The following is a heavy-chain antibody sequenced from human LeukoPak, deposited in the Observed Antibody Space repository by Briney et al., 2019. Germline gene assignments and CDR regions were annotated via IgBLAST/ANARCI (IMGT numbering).Heavy chain of an antibody. Sequence: GGSLRLSCAASGFTFSSYAMTWVRQAPGKGLEWVSVNTSGGNTDYAGPVKGRFTISRDNSKNTLYLQMNSLRAEDTAVYYCAKGSGWYVWGQGTLVTVSS. CDR2: NTSGGNT. CDR3: AKGSGWYV. D-gene: IGHD6-19*01. J-gene: IGHJ4*02. V-gene: IGHV3-23*01. CDR1: GFTFSSYA.